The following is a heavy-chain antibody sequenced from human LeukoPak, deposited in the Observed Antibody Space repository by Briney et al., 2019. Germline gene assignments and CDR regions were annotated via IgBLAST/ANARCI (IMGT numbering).Heavy chain of an antibody. Sequence: PSETLSLTCTVSGGSISSYYWSWIRQPAGKGLEWIGRIYSSGSTNYNPSLKSRVTMSGDTSKNQFSLKLTSVTAADTAVYYCARALYCSSTSCFYFDYWGQGTLVTVSS. CDR1: GGSISSYY. V-gene: IGHV4-4*07. J-gene: IGHJ4*02. CDR3: ARALYCSSTSCFYFDY. CDR2: IYSSGST. D-gene: IGHD2-2*01.